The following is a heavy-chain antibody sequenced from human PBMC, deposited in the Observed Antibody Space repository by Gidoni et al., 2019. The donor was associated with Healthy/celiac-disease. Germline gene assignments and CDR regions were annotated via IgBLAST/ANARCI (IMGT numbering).Heavy chain of an antibody. CDR2: INWNGGST. V-gene: IGHV3-20*04. CDR1: GFAFDDYG. Sequence: EVQLVGPGGGVVRPGGSRSLSCASAGFAFDDYGMSWVRQAPGKGLEWVSGINWNGGSTGYADSVKGRFTISRDNAKNSLYLQMNSLRAEDTALYYCASGYSSSWLLDYWGQGTLVTVSS. D-gene: IGHD6-13*01. CDR3: ASGYSSSWLLDY. J-gene: IGHJ4*02.